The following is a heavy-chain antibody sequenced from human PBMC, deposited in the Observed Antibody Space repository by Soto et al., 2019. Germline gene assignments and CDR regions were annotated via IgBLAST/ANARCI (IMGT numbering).Heavy chain of an antibody. CDR1: GYTFTSYG. Sequence: QVQLVQSGAEVKKPGASVKVSCKASGYTFTSYGISWVRQAPGQGLEGMGWISANNGNTNYAQKLKGRVTMTTYTSTSTAYMELRSMSSDDSAVYYWARGEAYGDTYGGKGTRVTVPS. J-gene: IGHJ4*02. V-gene: IGHV1-18*01. CDR2: ISANNGNT. D-gene: IGHD4-17*01. CDR3: ARGEAYGDTY.